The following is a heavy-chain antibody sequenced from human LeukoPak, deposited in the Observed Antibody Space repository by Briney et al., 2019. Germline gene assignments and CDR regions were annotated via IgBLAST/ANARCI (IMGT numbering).Heavy chain of an antibody. CDR3: ARRFRTSGTLHHDAYDV. Sequence: SETLSLTCTVSGGTISDYYWGWIRHPPGKGLEWIGHIFGNVSPNYNPSLKSRGTITTDTSKNQSSLQLSSVTAADAAMYFCARRFRTSGTLHHDAYDVWGQGTVVTVSS. CDR1: GGTISDYY. J-gene: IGHJ3*01. V-gene: IGHV4-4*09. CDR2: IFGNVSP. D-gene: IGHD3-3*01.